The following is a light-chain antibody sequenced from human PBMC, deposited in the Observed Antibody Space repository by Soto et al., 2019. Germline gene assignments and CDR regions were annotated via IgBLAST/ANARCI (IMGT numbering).Light chain of an antibody. CDR2: EVS. V-gene: IGLV2-14*01. Sequence: QSALTQPASVSGSPGQSITISCTGTSSDVGGYNYVSWYQQHPGKAPKLMIYEVSNRPSGVSNRFSGSKSGNTACLTISGLQAEDEADYYCSSYTSSSTPVVFGGGTKLTVL. CDR1: SSDVGGYNY. J-gene: IGLJ2*01. CDR3: SSYTSSSTPVV.